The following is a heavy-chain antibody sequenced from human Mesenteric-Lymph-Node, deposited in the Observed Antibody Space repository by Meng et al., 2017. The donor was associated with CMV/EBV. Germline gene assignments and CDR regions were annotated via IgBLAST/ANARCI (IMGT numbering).Heavy chain of an antibody. D-gene: IGHD5-24*01. Sequence: HVPFKTSGYTFTDYCIPWVRQAPGQGLEWMAWISTYTGNTNYIPKLQGRVTVTTDTSTSTVYMELRSLRSDDTAIYYCARGRWGFDPWGQGTLVTVSS. V-gene: IGHV1-18*04. CDR2: ISTYTGNT. J-gene: IGHJ5*02. CDR3: ARGRWGFDP. CDR1: GYTFTDYC.